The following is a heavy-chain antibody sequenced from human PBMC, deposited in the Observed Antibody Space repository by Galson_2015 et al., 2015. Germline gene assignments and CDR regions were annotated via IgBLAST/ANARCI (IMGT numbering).Heavy chain of an antibody. CDR3: ARSTSSIYAPDF. Sequence: QSGAEVKKPGESLKISCKGSDYSFPNYWIGWVRQMPGKGLEWMGIMYPPDSNTRYSPSFQGQVSISADKSINTAYLQWNSLKASDTAMYYCARSTSSIYAPDFWGQGTLVTVSS. V-gene: IGHV5-51*01. CDR1: DYSFPNYW. J-gene: IGHJ4*02. CDR2: MYPPDSNT. D-gene: IGHD2-2*01.